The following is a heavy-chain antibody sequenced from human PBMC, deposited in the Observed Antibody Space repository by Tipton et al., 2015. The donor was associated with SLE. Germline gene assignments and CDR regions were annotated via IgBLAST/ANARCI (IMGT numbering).Heavy chain of an antibody. CDR2: IHYSGST. J-gene: IGHJ4*02. D-gene: IGHD2-2*01. Sequence: TLSLTCIVSGGSISSGGYYWSLIRQYPGKGLEWIGYIHYSGSTNYNPSLKSRVTISVDRSENQFSLKLSSVTAADTAVYYCAREVGEGTLDHWGLGTLVTVSS. V-gene: IGHV4-31*03. CDR1: GGSISSGGYY. CDR3: AREVGEGTLDH.